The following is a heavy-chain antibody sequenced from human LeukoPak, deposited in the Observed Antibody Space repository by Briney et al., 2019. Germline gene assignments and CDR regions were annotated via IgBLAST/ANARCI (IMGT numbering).Heavy chain of an antibody. D-gene: IGHD2-15*01. CDR3: VRKDSYYFDY. J-gene: IGHJ4*02. CDR1: GGSFSGYY. Sequence: PSETLSLTCAVYGGSFSGYYWSWIRQPQGKGLEWIGEINHSGSTNYNPSLKSRVTISVDTSKNQFSLKLSSVTAADTAVYYCVRKDSYYFDYWGQGTLVTVSS. CDR2: INHSGST. V-gene: IGHV4-34*01.